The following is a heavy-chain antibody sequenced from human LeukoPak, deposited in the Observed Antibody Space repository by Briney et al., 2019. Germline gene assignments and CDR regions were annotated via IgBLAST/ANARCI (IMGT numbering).Heavy chain of an antibody. CDR3: AREPYGDPIDY. D-gene: IGHD4-17*01. CDR2: IYYSGST. V-gene: IGHV4-30-4*01. J-gene: IGHJ4*02. CDR1: GGSISSGDNS. Sequence: SQTLSLTCTVSGGSISSGDNSWTWIRRPPGKGLEWIGYIYYSGSTYYNPSLKSRVTISVDTSKNQFSLKLNSVTAADTAVYYCAREPYGDPIDYWGQGTLVTVSS.